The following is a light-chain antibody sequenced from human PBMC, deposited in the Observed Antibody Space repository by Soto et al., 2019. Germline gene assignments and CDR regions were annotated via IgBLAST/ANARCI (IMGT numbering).Light chain of an antibody. CDR1: QSISGS. CDR3: QQRSSWIT. CDR2: DAS. V-gene: IGKV3-11*01. Sequence: IVLTQSPVTLSLWPGETAILSCGASQSISGSLSWYQQRPGQAPRLLIYDASKRAPGIPTRFSGSGSGTDFTLTISSLEPEDFALYYCQQRSSWITFGQGTRLEIE. J-gene: IGKJ5*01.